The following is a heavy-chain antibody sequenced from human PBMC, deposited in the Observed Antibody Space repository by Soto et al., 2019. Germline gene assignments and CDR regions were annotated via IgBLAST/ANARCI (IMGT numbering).Heavy chain of an antibody. CDR3: ASDVGATGD. CDR2: INAGNGNT. V-gene: IGHV1-3*01. CDR1: GYTFTSYA. D-gene: IGHD1-26*01. Sequence: QVQLVQSGAEVKKPGASVKVSCKASGYTFTSYAMRWVRQAPGQRLEWMGWINAGNGNTKYSQKFQGRVTSTRYTSATTAYMERSSLRSEDTAVYYCASDVGATGDWGQGTLVTVSS. J-gene: IGHJ4*02.